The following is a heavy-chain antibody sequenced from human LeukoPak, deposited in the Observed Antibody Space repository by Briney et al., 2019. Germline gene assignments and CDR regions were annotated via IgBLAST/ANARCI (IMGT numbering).Heavy chain of an antibody. J-gene: IGHJ4*02. CDR1: GYTFTSYD. Sequence: GASVKVSCKASGYTFTSYDINWVRQATGQGLEWMGWMNPNSGNTGYAQKFQGRVTMTRNTSISTAYMELSSLRSEDTAVYYCARRGMIRGVMGYWGQGTLVTVSS. V-gene: IGHV1-8*01. CDR3: ARRGMIRGVMGY. D-gene: IGHD3-10*01. CDR2: MNPNSGNT.